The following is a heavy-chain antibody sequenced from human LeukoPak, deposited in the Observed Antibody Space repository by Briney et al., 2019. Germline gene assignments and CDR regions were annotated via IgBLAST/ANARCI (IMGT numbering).Heavy chain of an antibody. CDR2: IFPSGGEI. CDR3: ATYRQVLLPFES. D-gene: IGHD2-8*02. J-gene: IGHJ4*02. V-gene: IGHV3-23*01. CDR1: GFSFSSYA. Sequence: GRSLRLSCAASGFSFSSYAMHWFRQPPGKGLEWVSSIFPSGGEIHYADSVRGRFTISRDNSKSTLSLQMNSLRAEDTAIYYCATYRQVLLPFESWGQGTLVTVSS.